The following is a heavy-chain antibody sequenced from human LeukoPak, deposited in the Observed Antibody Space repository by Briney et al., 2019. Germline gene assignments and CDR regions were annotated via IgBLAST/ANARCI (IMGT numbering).Heavy chain of an antibody. CDR3: ARGVYYFDY. V-gene: IGHV3-7*03. D-gene: IGHD2/OR15-2a*01. CDR2: IKEDGSEI. J-gene: IGHJ4*02. CDR1: GFTFNTDW. Sequence: GGSLRLSFAASGFTFNTDWISWVRQAPGKGLEWVANIKEDGSEIYYVDSVKGRFTISRDNAKNSLYLQMNSLRAEDTAVYYCARGVYYFDYWGQGTLVTVSS.